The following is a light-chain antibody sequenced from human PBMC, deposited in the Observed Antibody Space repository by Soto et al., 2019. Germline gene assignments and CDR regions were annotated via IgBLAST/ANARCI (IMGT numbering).Light chain of an antibody. CDR1: QRVLYSSNNKNC. V-gene: IGKV4-1*01. Sequence: DIVMTQSPDSLAVSLGERATINCKSSQRVLYSSNNKNCLAWYQQKPGQPPKMLIYWASTRESGVPDRFSSSGSGTDLTLTISSMQAEDVAVYYCQQYYSTPITFGQGTRLEIK. CDR2: WAS. J-gene: IGKJ5*01. CDR3: QQYYSTPIT.